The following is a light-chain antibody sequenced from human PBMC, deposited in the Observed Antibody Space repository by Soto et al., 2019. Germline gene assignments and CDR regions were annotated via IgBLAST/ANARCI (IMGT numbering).Light chain of an antibody. CDR2: GAS. CDR3: QQYGSSPPRT. V-gene: IGKV3-20*01. J-gene: IGKJ1*01. Sequence: ERGMTQSPATLSVSPGERATLSCRASQSVRSSSLAWYQQKPGQAPRLLIYGASSRATGIPDRFSGSGSGTDFTLTISRLEPEDFAVYYCQQYGSSPPRTFGQGTKVDI. CDR1: QSVRSSS.